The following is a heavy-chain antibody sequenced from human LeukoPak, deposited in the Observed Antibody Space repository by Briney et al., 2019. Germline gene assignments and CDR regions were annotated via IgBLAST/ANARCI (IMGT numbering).Heavy chain of an antibody. CDR3: ARGLQLRYFDY. CDR2: INHSGST. D-gene: IGHD3-9*01. J-gene: IGHJ4*02. CDR1: GGSISSSSYY. Sequence: SETLSLTCTVSGGSISSSSYYWGWIRQPPGKGLEWIGEINHSGSTNYNPSLKSRVTISVDTSKNQFSLKLSSVTAADTAVYYCARGLQLRYFDYWGQGTLVTVSS. V-gene: IGHV4-39*07.